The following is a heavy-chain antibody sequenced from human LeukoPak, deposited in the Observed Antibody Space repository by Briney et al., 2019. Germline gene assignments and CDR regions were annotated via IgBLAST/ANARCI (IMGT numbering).Heavy chain of an antibody. D-gene: IGHD6-19*01. CDR3: ARRVAVSDDAFDI. J-gene: IGHJ3*02. CDR2: IYPGDSDT. V-gene: IGHV5-51*01. CDR1: GYSFTSYW. Sequence: GESLKISCKGSGYSFTSYWIGWVRQMPGRGLEWMGIIYPGDSDTRYSPSFQGQVTISADKSISTAYLQWSSLKASDTAMYYCARRVAVSDDAFDIWGQGTMVTVSS.